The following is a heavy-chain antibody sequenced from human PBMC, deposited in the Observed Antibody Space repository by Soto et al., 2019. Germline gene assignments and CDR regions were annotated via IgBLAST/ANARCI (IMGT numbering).Heavy chain of an antibody. CDR2: ISSSSSTI. Sequence: EVQLVESGGGLVQPGGSLRLSCAASGFTFSSYSMNWVRQAPGKGLEWVSYISSSSSTIYYADTVKGRFTIPTDNAKNSLYLRMNSLLAEDTAVYYCARHPERIAQIGWFTPWGQGPLVTVSS. J-gene: IGHJ5*02. CDR3: ARHPERIAQIGWFTP. D-gene: IGHD6-13*01. V-gene: IGHV3-48*01. CDR1: GFTFSSYS.